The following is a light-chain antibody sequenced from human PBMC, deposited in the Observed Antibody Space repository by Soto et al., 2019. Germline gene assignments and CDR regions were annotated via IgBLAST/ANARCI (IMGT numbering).Light chain of an antibody. CDR3: SSYAGSKNLV. Sequence: QSALTQPPSASGSPGQSVTISCTGTSSDVGGYNSVSWYQQHPGKAPKLMIYEVSKRPSGVPDRFSASKSGNTASLTVSGLQAEDEADYYCSSYAGSKNLVFGGGTKLTV. CDR2: EVS. J-gene: IGLJ2*01. CDR1: SSDVGGYNS. V-gene: IGLV2-8*01.